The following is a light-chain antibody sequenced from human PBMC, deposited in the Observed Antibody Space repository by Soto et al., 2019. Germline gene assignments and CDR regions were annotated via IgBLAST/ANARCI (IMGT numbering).Light chain of an antibody. V-gene: IGLV2-14*01. CDR2: EVS. CDR3: SSYIPSSTRV. J-gene: IGLJ1*01. CDR1: SSDIGDYNF. Sequence: HSALTQPASVSGSPGQSIIISCTGTSSDIGDYNFVSWYQQHPGKAPKLMIYEVSNRPSGVSNRFSGSKSGNTASLTISGLHADDDAYYYCSSYIPSSTRVFGTGTKGTVL.